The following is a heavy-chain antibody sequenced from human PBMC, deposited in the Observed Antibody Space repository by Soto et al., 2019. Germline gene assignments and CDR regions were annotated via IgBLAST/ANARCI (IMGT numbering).Heavy chain of an antibody. CDR1: GGTFSSYA. CDR3: ARDQVESYPDGDYAFDI. CDR2: IIPIFGTA. D-gene: IGHD1-26*01. Sequence: QVQLVQSGAEVKKPGSSVKVSCKASGGTFSSYAISWVRQAPGQGLEWMGGIIPIFGTANYAQKFQGRVTIAADESTSTAYMELSSLRSVDTAVYYCARDQVESYPDGDYAFDIWGQGAMVTVSS. V-gene: IGHV1-69*01. J-gene: IGHJ3*02.